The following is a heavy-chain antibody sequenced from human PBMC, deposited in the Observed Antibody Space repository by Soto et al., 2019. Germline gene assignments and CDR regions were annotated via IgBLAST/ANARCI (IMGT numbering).Heavy chain of an antibody. CDR2: IYYSGST. Sequence: PSETLSLTCTVSGGSISSYYWSWIRQPPGKGLEWIGYIYYSGSTNYNPSLKSRVTISVDTSKNQFSLKLSSVTAADTAVYYCARIKSAEGSSRYYYYYMDVWGKGTTVTVSS. V-gene: IGHV4-59*01. CDR1: GGSISSYY. CDR3: ARIKSAEGSSRYYYYYMDV. D-gene: IGHD6-13*01. J-gene: IGHJ6*03.